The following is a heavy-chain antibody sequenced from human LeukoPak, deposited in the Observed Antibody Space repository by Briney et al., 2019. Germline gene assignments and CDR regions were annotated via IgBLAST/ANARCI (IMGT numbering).Heavy chain of an antibody. CDR1: GGSISSYY. D-gene: IGHD6-13*01. V-gene: IGHV4-59*01. Sequence: SETLSLTCTVSGGSISSYYWSWLRQPPGNGLEWIGYIYYSGSTNYNPSLKSRVTISVDTSKNQFSLKLSSVTAADTAVYYCARASSSWSLYYYYYYMDVWGKGTTVTVSS. J-gene: IGHJ6*03. CDR3: ARASSSWSLYYYYYYMDV. CDR2: IYYSGST.